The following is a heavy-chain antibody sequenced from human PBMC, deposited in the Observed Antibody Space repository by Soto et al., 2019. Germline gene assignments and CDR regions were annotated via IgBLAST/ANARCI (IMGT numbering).Heavy chain of an antibody. V-gene: IGHV1-2*02. Sequence: ASVKVSCKASGYTFTGFHMHWVRQAPGQGLEWMGWINPRSGGTNYARKFQGRVTITRDTSISTAYMELSRLRSDDTAVYYCARDFWSGPRPERMDVWGQGTTVTVSS. CDR3: ARDFWSGPRPERMDV. D-gene: IGHD3-3*01. CDR1: GYTFTGFH. J-gene: IGHJ6*02. CDR2: INPRSGGT.